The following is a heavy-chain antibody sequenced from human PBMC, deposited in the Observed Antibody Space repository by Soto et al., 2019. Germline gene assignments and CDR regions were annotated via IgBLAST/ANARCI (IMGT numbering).Heavy chain of an antibody. CDR2: IIPIFGTA. J-gene: IGHJ3*02. CDR3: ARGSEVLMVYAMRGYAFDI. V-gene: IGHV1-69*13. Sequence: SLKVSCKASGGTFSSYAISWVRQAPGQGLEWMGGIIPIFGTANYAQKFQGRVTITADESTSTAYMELSSLRSEDTAVYYCARGSEVLMVYAMRGYAFDIWGQGTMVTVSS. CDR1: GGTFSSYA. D-gene: IGHD2-8*01.